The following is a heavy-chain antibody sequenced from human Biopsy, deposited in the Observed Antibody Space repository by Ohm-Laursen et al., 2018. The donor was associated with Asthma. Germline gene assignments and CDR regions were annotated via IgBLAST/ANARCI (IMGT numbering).Heavy chain of an antibody. V-gene: IGHV3-30*18. CDR2: ISFDGSNK. J-gene: IGHJ4*02. D-gene: IGHD1-26*01. CDR1: GFTFSNYG. CDR3: AKDVFPGWELRRGPDY. Sequence: SLRLSCAASGFTFSNYGMHWVRQAPGKGLDWVAVISFDGSNKNYTDSVKGRFTISRDNSRNTLHLQMSSLRAEETAVYYCAKDVFPGWELRRGPDYWGQGTLVTVSS.